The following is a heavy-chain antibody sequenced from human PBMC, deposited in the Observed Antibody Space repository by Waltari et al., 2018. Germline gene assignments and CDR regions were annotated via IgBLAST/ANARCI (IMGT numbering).Heavy chain of an antibody. D-gene: IGHD2-21*01. Sequence: EVQLLESGGGLAQPGGSLRISCAASGFTFSDYAISWVRQAPGKGLEWVSVVYSGGSTTYYSDSVKGRFTISRDDSKNTMFLQMNSLRAEDTAIYYCAKDLGGTDWSHYFDSWGQGTLIAVSS. CDR2: VYSGGSTT. CDR3: AKDLGGTDWSHYFDS. V-gene: IGHV3-23*03. J-gene: IGHJ4*02. CDR1: GFTFSDYA.